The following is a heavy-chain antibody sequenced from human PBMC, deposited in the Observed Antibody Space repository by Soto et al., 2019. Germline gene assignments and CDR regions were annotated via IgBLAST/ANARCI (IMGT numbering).Heavy chain of an antibody. CDR2: INSDGSST. V-gene: IGHV3-74*01. J-gene: IGHJ6*04. CDR3: ARTPVDTAAWFHYYYYGVDV. CDR1: GFTFSSYW. D-gene: IGHD5-18*01. Sequence: GGSLRLSCADSGFTFSSYWMHWVRQAPGKGLVWVSRINSDGSSTSYADSVKGRFTISRDNAKNTLYLQMNSLRAEDTAVYYCARTPVDTAAWFHYYYYGVDVWGKVTTVPLSS.